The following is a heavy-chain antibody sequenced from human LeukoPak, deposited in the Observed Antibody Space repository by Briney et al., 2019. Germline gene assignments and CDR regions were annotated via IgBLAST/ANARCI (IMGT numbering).Heavy chain of an antibody. CDR2: ISGSGGST. D-gene: IGHD6-19*01. CDR1: GFTFSSYA. CDR3: AKAMAVADYFDY. Sequence: GGSLRLSCAASGFTFSSYAMSWVRQAPGKGLEWVSAISGSGGSTYYADSVKGRFTISRDNSKNTLYLQMDSLRAEDTAVYYCAKAMAVADYFDYWGQGTLVTVSS. J-gene: IGHJ4*02. V-gene: IGHV3-23*01.